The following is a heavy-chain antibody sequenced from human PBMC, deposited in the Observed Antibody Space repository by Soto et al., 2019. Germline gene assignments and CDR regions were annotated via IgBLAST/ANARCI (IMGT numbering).Heavy chain of an antibody. V-gene: IGHV1-69*01. CDR1: GGLFSSYA. D-gene: IGHD2-21*01. Sequence: QEQLVQSGAEVKKSGSSVKVSCKDTGGLFSSYAVSWVRQAPGQGLEWMGGIIPVFDTVYYAQKFQGRVTITADESTNTAYMELRSLRSEDTAMYYCARGGSGDVWFNEVWGQGTLVTVSS. CDR3: ARGGSGDVWFNEV. CDR2: IIPVFDTV. J-gene: IGHJ4*02.